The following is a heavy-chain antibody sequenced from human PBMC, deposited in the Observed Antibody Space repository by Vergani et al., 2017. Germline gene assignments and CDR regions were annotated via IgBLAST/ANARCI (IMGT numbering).Heavy chain of an antibody. D-gene: IGHD5-18*01. CDR1: GYTPSELS. V-gene: IGHV1-24*01. Sequence: QVQLVQSGAEVKNPGASAMVSCKVSGYTPSELSTHWVRQAPGKGLAWMGGVGTEDGETTEAQKFQGSVTMTEDTSTDTAYMELSSLRSEDTAVYYCATPQLGVGYRDYYGMDVWGQGTTVTVSS. J-gene: IGHJ6*02. CDR2: VGTEDGET. CDR3: ATPQLGVGYRDYYGMDV.